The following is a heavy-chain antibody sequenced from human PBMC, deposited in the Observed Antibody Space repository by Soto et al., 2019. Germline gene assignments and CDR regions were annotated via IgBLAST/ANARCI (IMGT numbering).Heavy chain of an antibody. D-gene: IGHD3-22*01. CDR1: GFTFSSYG. J-gene: IGHJ6*02. V-gene: IGHV3-33*01. CDR3: AREAQDYYDSSGYYYLYYYYGMDV. Sequence: GGSLRLSCAASGFTFSSYGMHWVRQAPGKGLEWVAVIWYDGSNKYYADSVKVRFTISRDNSKNTLYLQMNILRAEDTAVYYCAREAQDYYDSSGYYYLYYYYGMDVWGQGTTVTVSS. CDR2: IWYDGSNK.